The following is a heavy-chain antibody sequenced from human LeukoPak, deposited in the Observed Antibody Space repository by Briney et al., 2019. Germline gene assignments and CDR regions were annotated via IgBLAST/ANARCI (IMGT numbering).Heavy chain of an antibody. CDR1: GGSISSYY. V-gene: IGHV4-59*01. CDR2: IYYSGST. Sequence: PSETLSLTCTVSGGSISSYYWSWIRQPPGKGLEWIGYIYYSGSTNYNPSLKSRVTISVDTSKNQFSLKLSSVTAADTAVYYCARGEGSGWYRGWFDPWGQGTLVTVSS. CDR3: ARGEGSGWYRGWFDP. J-gene: IGHJ5*02. D-gene: IGHD6-19*01.